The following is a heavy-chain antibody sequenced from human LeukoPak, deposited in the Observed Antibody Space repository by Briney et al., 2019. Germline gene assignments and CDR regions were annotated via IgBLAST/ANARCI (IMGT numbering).Heavy chain of an antibody. CDR3: AMEVAPLYFHYGMYV. D-gene: IGHD2-21*01. J-gene: IGHJ6*01. CDR2: TWYDGRNN. CDR1: GFTFSSYG. V-gene: IGHV3-33*01. Sequence: PGGSLRLSCAASGFTFSSYGMHWVRQAPGKGLEWVAVTWYDGRNNYYAASVKGRFTISRDDSKTTVYLLMNSLRAEDTAVYYCAMEVAPLYFHYGMYVWGEGTTVSVSS.